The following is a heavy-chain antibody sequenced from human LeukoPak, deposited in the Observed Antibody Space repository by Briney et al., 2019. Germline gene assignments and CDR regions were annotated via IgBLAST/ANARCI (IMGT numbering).Heavy chain of an antibody. D-gene: IGHD3-3*01. V-gene: IGHV4-39*07. Sequence: SETLSLTCTVSGGSISSSSYYWGWIRQPPGKGLEWIGSIYYSGSTYYNPSLKSRVTISVDTSKNQFSLKLSSVTAADTAVYYCAGAGDFWSGYYADFDYWGQGTLVTVSS. CDR2: IYYSGST. CDR3: AGAGDFWSGYYADFDY. J-gene: IGHJ4*02. CDR1: GGSISSSSYY.